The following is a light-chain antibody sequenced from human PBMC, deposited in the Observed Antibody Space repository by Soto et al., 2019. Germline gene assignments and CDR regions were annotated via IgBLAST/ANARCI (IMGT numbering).Light chain of an antibody. CDR1: SSDVGGYNY. J-gene: IGLJ2*01. CDR2: DVT. CDR3: SSFAGGGNPVL. V-gene: IGLV2-8*01. Sequence: QSVLTQPPSASGSLGQSVTISCTGTSSDVGGYNYVSWHQQHPGKAPKVMIYDVTKRPPGVTDRFSGSKSGNTASLTVSGLQAEDEADYYCSSFAGGGNPVLLGGGTKLTVL.